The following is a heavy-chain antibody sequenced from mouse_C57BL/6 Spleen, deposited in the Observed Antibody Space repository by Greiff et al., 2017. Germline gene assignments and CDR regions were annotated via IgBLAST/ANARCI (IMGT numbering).Heavy chain of an antibody. Sequence: QVQLQQPGAELVMPGASVKLSCKASGYTFTSYWMHWVKQRPGQGLEWIGEIDPSDSYTNYNQQFKGKSTLTVDKSSSTAYMQLSSLTSEDSAVYYCARGTYGSSFFDYWGQGTTLTVSS. CDR3: ARGTYGSSFFDY. CDR1: GYTFTSYW. J-gene: IGHJ2*01. V-gene: IGHV1-69*01. CDR2: IDPSDSYT. D-gene: IGHD1-1*01.